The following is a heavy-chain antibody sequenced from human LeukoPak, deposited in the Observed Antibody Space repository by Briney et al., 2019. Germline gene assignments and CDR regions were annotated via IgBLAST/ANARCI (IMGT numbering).Heavy chain of an antibody. D-gene: IGHD3-22*01. Sequence: TSETLSLTWTVSGGSISSYYWRWIRQPAGKGLEWIGRIYTSGSTNYNPSLKSRVTMSVDTSKNQFSLKLSSVTAADTAVYYCARDLDYYDNAFDIWGQGTMVTVSS. CDR2: IYTSGST. V-gene: IGHV4-4*07. J-gene: IGHJ3*02. CDR1: GGSISSYY. CDR3: ARDLDYYDNAFDI.